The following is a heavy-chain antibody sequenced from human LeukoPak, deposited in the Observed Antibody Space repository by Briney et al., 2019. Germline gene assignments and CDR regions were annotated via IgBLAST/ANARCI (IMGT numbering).Heavy chain of an antibody. J-gene: IGHJ5*02. V-gene: IGHV3-21*01. CDR1: GFTFSSYS. Sequence: GGSLRLSCAASGFTFSSYSMNWVRQAPGKGLEWVSSISSSSSYIYYADSVKGRFTISRDNAKNSLYLQMNSLRAEDTAVYYCASSLLYCSSTSCYVGSFDPWGQGTLVTVSS. D-gene: IGHD2-2*01. CDR3: ASSLLYCSSTSCYVGSFDP. CDR2: ISSSSSYI.